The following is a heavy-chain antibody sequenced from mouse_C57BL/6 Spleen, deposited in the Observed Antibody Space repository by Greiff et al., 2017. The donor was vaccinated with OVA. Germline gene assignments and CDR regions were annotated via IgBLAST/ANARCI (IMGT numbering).Heavy chain of an antibody. CDR3: TTYSNSFYAMDY. CDR2: IDPENGDT. J-gene: IGHJ4*01. CDR1: GFNIKDDY. D-gene: IGHD2-5*01. V-gene: IGHV14-4*01. Sequence: EVQLQQSGAELVRPGASVKLSCTASGFNIKDDYMHWVKQRPEQGLEWIGWIDPENGDTEYASKFQGKATITADTSSNTAYLQLSSLTSEDTAVYYCTTYSNSFYAMDYWGQGTSVTVSS.